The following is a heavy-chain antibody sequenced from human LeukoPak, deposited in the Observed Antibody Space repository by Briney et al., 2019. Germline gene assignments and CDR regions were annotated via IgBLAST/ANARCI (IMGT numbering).Heavy chain of an antibody. CDR1: GYTFTSYG. D-gene: IGHD2-2*02. CDR3: ARDDCSSTSCYTRWFDP. J-gene: IGHJ5*02. V-gene: IGHV1-18*01. Sequence: VASVKVSCTASGYTFTSYGISWVRQAPGQGLEWMGWISAYNGNTNYAQKLQGRVTMTTDTSTSTAYMELRSLRSDDTAVYYCARDDCSSTSCYTRWFDPWGQGTLVTVSS. CDR2: ISAYNGNT.